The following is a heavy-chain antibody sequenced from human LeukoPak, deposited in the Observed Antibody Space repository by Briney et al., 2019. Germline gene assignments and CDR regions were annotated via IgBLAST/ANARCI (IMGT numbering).Heavy chain of an antibody. D-gene: IGHD3-22*01. CDR3: ARIPYYYDSTVPRLALDV. V-gene: IGHV4-39*01. Sequence: SETLSLTCIVSGGISSSYYWGWVRQPPGKGLEWVASIYYTGTTYYNPSLKSRLTISVDTSKSQFSLGLSSVTAADTAVYYCARIPYYYDSTVPRLALDVWDQGTMVTVSS. CDR2: IYYTGTT. CDR1: GGISSSYY. J-gene: IGHJ3*01.